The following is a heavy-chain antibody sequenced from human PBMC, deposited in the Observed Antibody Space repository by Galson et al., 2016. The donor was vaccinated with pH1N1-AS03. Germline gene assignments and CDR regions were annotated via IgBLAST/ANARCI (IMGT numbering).Heavy chain of an antibody. CDR1: GFTFSSYA. Sequence: LGLFCAASGFTFSSYAIHLVRQAPGQGPDRVAVVLHGGNTQYYADSVKGRFIISRDNSKSTVSLQMNSLRAEDTAVYFCARDSDYMDVWGKGTTVTVSS. CDR3: ARDSDYMDV. V-gene: IGHV3-33*01. J-gene: IGHJ6*03. CDR2: VLHGGNTQ.